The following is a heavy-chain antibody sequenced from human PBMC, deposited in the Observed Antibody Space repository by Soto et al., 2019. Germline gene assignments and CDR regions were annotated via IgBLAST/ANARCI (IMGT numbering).Heavy chain of an antibody. CDR2: IWHDGSKK. Sequence: GGSLRLSCAAAGFSFRSYGMNWVRQAPGKGLEWVAGIWHDGSKKYYADSVKGRLIISRDNSKKTLYVQINSLRPEDTAVSFCARGSIIAAEYGMDVWGRGTTVTVSS. CDR3: ARGSIIAAEYGMDV. V-gene: IGHV3-33*01. J-gene: IGHJ6*02. CDR1: GFSFRSYG. D-gene: IGHD6-13*01.